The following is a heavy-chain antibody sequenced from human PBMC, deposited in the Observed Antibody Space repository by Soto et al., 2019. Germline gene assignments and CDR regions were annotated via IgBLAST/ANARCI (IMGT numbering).Heavy chain of an antibody. Sequence: GGSLRLSCAASGSTFSSYWMHWVRQAPGKGLVWVSRINGDGSSTNYADSVKGRLIISRDNAKNTLYLQMNSLRAEDTAVYFCARPRYDGSGTPFDHWGQGTLVTVSS. CDR2: INGDGSST. CDR1: GSTFSSYW. D-gene: IGHD3-22*01. J-gene: IGHJ4*02. CDR3: ARPRYDGSGTPFDH. V-gene: IGHV3-74*01.